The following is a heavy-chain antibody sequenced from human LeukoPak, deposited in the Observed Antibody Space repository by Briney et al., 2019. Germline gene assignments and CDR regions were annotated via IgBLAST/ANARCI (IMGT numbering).Heavy chain of an antibody. CDR2: ISSSSSTI. V-gene: IGHV3-48*01. J-gene: IGHJ4*02. CDR1: GFTFSSYS. Sequence: GGSLRLSCAASGFTFSSYSMNWVRQAPGKGLEWVSYISSSSSTIYYADSVKGRFTISRDNSRNTLFLQMNSLRAEDTAVYYCAKDSRWLGELFTFYFDYWGQGTPVTVSS. D-gene: IGHD3-10*01. CDR3: AKDSRWLGELFTFYFDY.